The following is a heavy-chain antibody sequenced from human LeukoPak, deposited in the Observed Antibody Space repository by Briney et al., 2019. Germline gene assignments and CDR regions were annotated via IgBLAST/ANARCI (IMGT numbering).Heavy chain of an antibody. J-gene: IGHJ6*02. Sequence: PGGSLRLSCAASGFTFSSYWMSWVRQAPGKGLEWVANIKQGGSEKYYVDSVKGRFTISRGNAKNSLYLQMNSLRAEDTAVYYCARDRRFGELYYYYYYGMDVWGQGTTVTVSS. CDR2: IKQGGSEK. V-gene: IGHV3-7*01. CDR1: GFTFSSYW. CDR3: ARDRRFGELYYYYYYGMDV. D-gene: IGHD3-10*01.